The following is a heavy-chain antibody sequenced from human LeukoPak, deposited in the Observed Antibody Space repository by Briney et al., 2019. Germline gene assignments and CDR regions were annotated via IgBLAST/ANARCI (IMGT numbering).Heavy chain of an antibody. CDR2: ISSSSSSYT. D-gene: IGHD3-10*01. J-gene: IGHJ4*02. CDR3: ARVPRITMVRGVIMAYYFDY. V-gene: IGHV3-11*05. CDR1: GFTFSDYY. Sequence: PGGSLRLSCAAFGFTFSDYYMSWIRQAPGKGLEWVSYISSSSSSYTNYADSVKGRFTISRDNAKNSLYLQMNSLRAEDTAVYYCARVPRITMVRGVIMAYYFDYWGQGTLVTVSS.